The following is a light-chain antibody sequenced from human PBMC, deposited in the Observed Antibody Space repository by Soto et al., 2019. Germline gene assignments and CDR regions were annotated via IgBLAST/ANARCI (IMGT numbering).Light chain of an antibody. CDR2: DAS. Sequence: EIVLTQSPATLSLSPGERATLSCRASQSVSSYLAWYQQKPGQAPRLLIYDASNSATGIPARFSGSGSGTYFTLTISSLEPEYFAFYYCQQRSNWPPLFSFGPGTKVDIK. J-gene: IGKJ3*01. CDR3: QQRSNWPPLFS. CDR1: QSVSSY. V-gene: IGKV3-11*01.